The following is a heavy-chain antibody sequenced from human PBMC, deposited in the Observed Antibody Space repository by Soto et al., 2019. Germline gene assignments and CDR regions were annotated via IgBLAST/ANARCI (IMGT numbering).Heavy chain of an antibody. CDR3: TRGHGDFAGDFDY. CDR1: GYTFNKYS. J-gene: IGHJ4*02. V-gene: IGHV1-18*04. D-gene: IGHD2-21*02. Sequence: QGQLVQSGAEVKKPGASVKVSCKPSGYTFNKYSISWVRQAPGQGLEWMGWISASNGNTDFAQKFQGRVTMAIDTSTSTAYMELRSLRSDDTAVFYCTRGHGDFAGDFDYWGQGTLVTVSS. CDR2: ISASNGNT.